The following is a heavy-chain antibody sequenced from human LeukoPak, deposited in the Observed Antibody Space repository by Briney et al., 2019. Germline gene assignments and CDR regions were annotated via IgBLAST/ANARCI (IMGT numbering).Heavy chain of an antibody. CDR3: ARERAAVVPAALVENYYMDV. V-gene: IGHV6-1*01. CDR1: GDSVSSNSAA. CDR2: TYYRSKWYN. J-gene: IGHJ6*03. D-gene: IGHD2-2*01. Sequence: SQTLSLTCAISGDSVSSNSAAWNWIRQSPSRGLEWLGRTYYRSKWYNDYAVSVKSRITINPDTSKNQFSLQLNSVTPEDTAVYYCARERAAVVPAALVENYYMDVWGKGTTVTVSS.